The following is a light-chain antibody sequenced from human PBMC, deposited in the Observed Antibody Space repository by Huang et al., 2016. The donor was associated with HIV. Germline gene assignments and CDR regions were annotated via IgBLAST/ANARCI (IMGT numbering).Light chain of an antibody. Sequence: DIQMTQSPSSLSASVGDRVTITCQASQDISNYLNWYQHKPGKAPKLLIYNASNLETGVPSRVSGSGSGTDYTFIISSLQPEDIATYYCQHHASFPIAFGQGTRLDIK. CDR3: QHHASFPIA. V-gene: IGKV1-33*01. J-gene: IGKJ5*01. CDR2: NAS. CDR1: QDISNY.